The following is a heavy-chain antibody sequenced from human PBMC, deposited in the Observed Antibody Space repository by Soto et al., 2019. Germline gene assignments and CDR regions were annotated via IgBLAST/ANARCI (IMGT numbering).Heavy chain of an antibody. CDR2: INHSGGT. CDR1: GGSFSGYY. CDR3: ARGRWELRFDI. D-gene: IGHD1-26*01. Sequence: QVQLQQWGAGLLKPSETLSLTCAVYGGSFSGYYWSWIRQPPGKGLEWIGEINHSGGTNYNPSLKSXXTXSXATSKNQFSLKLSSVTAADTAVYYCARGRWELRFDIWGQGTMVTVSS. J-gene: IGHJ3*02. V-gene: IGHV4-34*01.